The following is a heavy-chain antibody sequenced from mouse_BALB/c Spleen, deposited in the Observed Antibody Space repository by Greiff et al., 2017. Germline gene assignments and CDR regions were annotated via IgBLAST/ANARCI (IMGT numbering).Heavy chain of an antibody. D-gene: IGHD2-1*01. Sequence: VKLMESGAELMKPGASVKISCEATGYTFSSYWIEWVKQRPGHGPEWIGEILPGSGSTNYNEKFKGKATFTAETSSNTAYIQLSSLTSEDSAVDYSARSGDGTGGFASWGQGTLVTVSA. V-gene: IGHV1-9*01. CDR3: ARSGDGTGGFAS. CDR1: GYTFSSYW. J-gene: IGHJ3*01. CDR2: ILPGSGST.